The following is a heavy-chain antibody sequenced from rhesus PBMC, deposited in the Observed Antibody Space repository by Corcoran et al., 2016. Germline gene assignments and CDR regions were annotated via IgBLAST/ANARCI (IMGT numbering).Heavy chain of an antibody. J-gene: IGHJ4*01. D-gene: IGHD3-16*01. CDR1: GFTFSSYG. CDR3: AKEIYSGSYYYFDY. CDR2: INSGGAST. Sequence: EVQLVETGGGLVQPGGSLKLSCAASGFTFSSYGMSWVRQAPGKGLECVSAINSGGASTYYADPVKVRFIISRDNSKNTLSLQMNSLRAEDTAVYYCAKEIYSGSYYYFDYWGQGVLVTVSS. V-gene: IGHV3S5*01.